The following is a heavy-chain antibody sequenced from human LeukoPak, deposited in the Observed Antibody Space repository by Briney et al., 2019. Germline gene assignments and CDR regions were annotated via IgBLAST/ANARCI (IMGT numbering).Heavy chain of an antibody. CDR2: IYYSGST. D-gene: IGHD6-25*01. Sequence: SETLSLTCTVSGGSISSSSYYWGWIRQPPGQGLEWIGSIYYSGSTYYNPSLKSRVTISVDTSKNQFSLKLSSVTAADTAVYYCARGRGEQRKVYYYYYNMDVWGKGTTVTVSS. CDR1: GGSISSSSYY. CDR3: ARGRGEQRKVYYYYYNMDV. J-gene: IGHJ6*03. V-gene: IGHV4-39*07.